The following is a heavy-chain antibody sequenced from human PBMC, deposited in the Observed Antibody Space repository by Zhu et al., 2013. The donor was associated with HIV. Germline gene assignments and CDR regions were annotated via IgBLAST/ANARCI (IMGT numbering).Heavy chain of an antibody. Sequence: QVQLVQSGAEVKKPGSSVKVSCKASGGIFRNFAIDWVRQAPGQGLEWIGGIIPFFGTSNYAQNFQGRATISADESPSTAYLELSSLRSEDTAVYYCGTRYYYDSSGYYVYWGQGT. CDR2: IIPFFGTS. J-gene: IGHJ4*02. D-gene: IGHD3-22*01. CDR1: GGIFRNFA. CDR3: GTRYYYDSSGYYVY. V-gene: IGHV1-69*12.